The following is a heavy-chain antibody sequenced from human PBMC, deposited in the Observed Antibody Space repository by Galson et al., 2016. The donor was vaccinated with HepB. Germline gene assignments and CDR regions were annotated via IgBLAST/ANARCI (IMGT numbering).Heavy chain of an antibody. V-gene: IGHV3-7*03. Sequence: SLRLSCAASEFSFSSYYMGWVRLAPGKGLEWVANIKEDGSVQYYAGSVQGRFTISRDNAKDSLYLQMNSLRAEDTAVYYCASYRREFGNYYMDVWGKGTTVAVSS. D-gene: IGHD3-10*01. CDR1: EFSFSSYY. CDR2: IKEDGSVQ. J-gene: IGHJ6*03. CDR3: ASYRREFGNYYMDV.